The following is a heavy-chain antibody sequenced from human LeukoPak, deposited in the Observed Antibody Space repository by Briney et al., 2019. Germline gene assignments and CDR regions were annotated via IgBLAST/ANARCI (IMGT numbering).Heavy chain of an antibody. CDR2: INPSGGST. CDR3: TREGVYAPDPSSYHRDAFDI. V-gene: IGHV1-46*01. Sequence: GASVKVSCKASGYTFTGYYMHWVRQAPGQGLEWLGIINPSGGSTSYAQKFQGRVTMTRDTSTSTVYMELSSLRSEDTAVYYCTREGVYAPDPSSYHRDAFDIWGQGTVVIVSS. J-gene: IGHJ3*02. CDR1: GYTFTGYY. D-gene: IGHD3-16*02.